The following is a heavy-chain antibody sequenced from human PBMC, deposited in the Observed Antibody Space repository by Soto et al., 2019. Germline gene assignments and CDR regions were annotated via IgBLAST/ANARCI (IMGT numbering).Heavy chain of an antibody. CDR2: MNPKSGYT. V-gene: IGHV1-8*01. CDR3: ARTDGDLDY. CDR1: GYTFTRYD. D-gene: IGHD4-17*01. Sequence: VQLVQSGAEVKKPGASVKVSCKTSGYTFTRYDINWVRQATGQGLEWMGWMNPKSGYTGSAQRFQGRITMTRDTSISTAYMELSSLRSEDTAMYYCARTDGDLDYWGQGTLVTVSS. J-gene: IGHJ4*01.